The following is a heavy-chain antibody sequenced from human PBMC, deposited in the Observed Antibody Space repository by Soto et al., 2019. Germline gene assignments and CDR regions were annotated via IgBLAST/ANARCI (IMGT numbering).Heavy chain of an antibody. CDR2: ISYDGSNK. V-gene: IGHV3-30-3*02. D-gene: IGHD5-18*01. CDR1: GFTFSSYA. J-gene: IGHJ4*02. CDR3: AKPAGGYSYGYFDY. Sequence: LRLSCAASGFTFSSYAMHWVRQAPGKGLEWVAVISYDGSNKYYADSVKGRFTISRDNSKNTLYLQMNSLRAEDTAVYYCAKPAGGYSYGYFDYWGQGTLVTVSS.